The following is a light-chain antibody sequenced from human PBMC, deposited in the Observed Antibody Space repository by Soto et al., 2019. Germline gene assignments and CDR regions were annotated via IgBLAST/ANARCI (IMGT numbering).Light chain of an antibody. Sequence: DIQMTQSPFSLSASVADRVTITCRTSQSISSDLNWYQQKAGKAPKLLIYAASSLQSGVPSRFSGSGSGTHFTLTISSLQPEDFAPYYCQQIYSIPITFGQGTRLEI. J-gene: IGKJ5*01. CDR3: QQIYSIPIT. CDR2: AAS. V-gene: IGKV1-39*01. CDR1: QSISSD.